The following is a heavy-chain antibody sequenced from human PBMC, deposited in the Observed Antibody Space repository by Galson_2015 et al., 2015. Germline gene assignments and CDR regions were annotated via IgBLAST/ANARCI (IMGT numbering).Heavy chain of an antibody. D-gene: IGHD1-26*01. J-gene: IGHJ4*02. CDR1: EFSFSRYR. Sequence: SLRLSCEASEFSFSRYRMNWVRQAPGKGLEWLSYISGSSATIYYEDSVKGRFTISRDNAKKSLYLHMNNLRAEYTAMYYCARDENSGSYAASFFDYWGQGTPVTVSS. V-gene: IGHV3-48*01. CDR3: ARDENSGSYAASFFDY. CDR2: ISGSSATI.